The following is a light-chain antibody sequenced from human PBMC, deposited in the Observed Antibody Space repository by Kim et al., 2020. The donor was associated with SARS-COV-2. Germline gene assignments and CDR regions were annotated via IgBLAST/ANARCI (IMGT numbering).Light chain of an antibody. CDR3: QSFDSNTVV. CDR2: EDY. Sequence: GKTVTISGARSRGNIATNYGRWYQQRPSRAPTTVIFEDYRRPSGVPDRFSGSVDSSSSSASLTISGLRPEDEADYYCQSFDSNTVVFGGGTQLTVL. CDR1: RGNIATNY. J-gene: IGLJ2*01. V-gene: IGLV6-57*03.